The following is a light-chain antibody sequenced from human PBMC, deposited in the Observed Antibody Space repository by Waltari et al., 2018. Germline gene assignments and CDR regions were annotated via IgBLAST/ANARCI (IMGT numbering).Light chain of an antibody. CDR3: QRYSDSPPT. J-gene: IGKJ4*01. V-gene: IGKV3-11*01. Sequence: VILTQSPATLSLSPGERATLSCRASQSVANYLAWYQQKPGQAPRLLIYGASNRPTGIPDRFSGTGSGTDFTLIISSLEPEEFAVYYCQRYSDSPPTFGGGTKVEIK. CDR2: GAS. CDR1: QSVANY.